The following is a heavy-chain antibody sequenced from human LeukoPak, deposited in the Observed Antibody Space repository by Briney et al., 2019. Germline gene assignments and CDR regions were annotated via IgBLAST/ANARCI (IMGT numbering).Heavy chain of an antibody. J-gene: IGHJ6*03. D-gene: IGHD3-3*01. CDR3: ARGGGARLDYWSWGPKMYQNYYMDV. CDR1: GYTFSNYE. CDR2: MNPKSGDT. Sequence: GASVKVSCKASGYTFSNYEINWVRQAAGQGLEWMGWMNPKSGDTGYAQDYQGRVTMTRDTSKGTAYLELSSLRSEDTGVYYCARGGGARLDYWSWGPKMYQNYYMDVWGKGTTVTVSS. V-gene: IGHV1-8*01.